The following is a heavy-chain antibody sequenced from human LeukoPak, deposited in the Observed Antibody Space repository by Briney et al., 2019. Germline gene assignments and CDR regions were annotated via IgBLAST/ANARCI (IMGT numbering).Heavy chain of an antibody. CDR3: ARDRGSTYYGMDV. V-gene: IGHV3-33*01. CDR2: IWYDGSNK. CDR1: GFTFRGYG. J-gene: IGHJ6*02. D-gene: IGHD3-10*01. Sequence: PGGSLRLSCAASGFTFRGYGIHWVRQAPGKGLEWVAVIWYDGSNKYYADSVKGRFTISRDNSKNTLYLQMNSLRAEDTAVYYCARDRGSTYYGMDVWGQGTTVTVSS.